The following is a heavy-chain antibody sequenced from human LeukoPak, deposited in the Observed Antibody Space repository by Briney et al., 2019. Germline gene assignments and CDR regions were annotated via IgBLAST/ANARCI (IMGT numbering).Heavy chain of an antibody. CDR3: ARGGYDRYIDY. V-gene: IGHV4-30-4*08. CDR1: GGSISSGDYY. CDR2: IYYSGST. Sequence: SETLSLTCTVSGGSISSGDYYWSWLRQPPGKGLEWIGYIYYSGSTQYNPSLKSLTTISVDTSKNQYSLQLSAVTAADTAVYYCARGGYDRYIDYWGQGTLVTVCS. J-gene: IGHJ4*02. D-gene: IGHD5-12*01.